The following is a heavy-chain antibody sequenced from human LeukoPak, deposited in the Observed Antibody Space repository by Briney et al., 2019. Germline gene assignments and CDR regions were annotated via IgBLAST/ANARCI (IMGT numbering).Heavy chain of an antibody. V-gene: IGHV3-23*01. J-gene: IGHJ3*02. CDR3: ARNTSGFKLGDAFDI. CDR1: GFTFSSYA. CDR2: IRGSAYST. Sequence: PGGSLRLSCAASGFTFSSYAMTWVRQAPGKGLEWISAIRGSAYSTSYADSVKGRFTISRDNSKNTLYLQMNSLRAEDTAIYYCARNTSGFKLGDAFDIWGQGTMVTVSS. D-gene: IGHD3-22*01.